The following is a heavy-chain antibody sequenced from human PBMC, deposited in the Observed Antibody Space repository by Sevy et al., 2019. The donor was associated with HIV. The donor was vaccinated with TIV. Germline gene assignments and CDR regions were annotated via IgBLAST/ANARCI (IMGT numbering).Heavy chain of an antibody. CDR3: ARSLYYDFWSGYYTGWFDP. V-gene: IGHV5-51*01. D-gene: IGHD3-3*01. Sequence: GESLKISCKGSGYSFTSYWIGWVRQMPGKGLEWMGIIYPGDSDTRYSRSFQGQVTISADKSISTAYLQWGSLKASDTAMYYCARSLYYDFWSGYYTGWFDPWGQGTLVTVSS. J-gene: IGHJ5*02. CDR1: GYSFTSYW. CDR2: IYPGDSDT.